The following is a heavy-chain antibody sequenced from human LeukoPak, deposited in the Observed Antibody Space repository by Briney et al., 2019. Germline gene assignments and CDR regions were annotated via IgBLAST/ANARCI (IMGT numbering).Heavy chain of an antibody. D-gene: IGHD2-2*02. Sequence: SETLSLTCTVSGGSISSGNYYWSWIRQPAGKGLEWIGRIYSSGNTKYSPSLKSRVTISVDTSKNQFSLKLSSVTAADTAVYYCARHGYCSSTSCYMGTVAGFDYWGQGTLVTVSS. CDR3: ARHGYCSSTSCYMGTVAGFDY. V-gene: IGHV4-61*02. J-gene: IGHJ4*02. CDR1: GGSISSGNYY. CDR2: IYSSGNT.